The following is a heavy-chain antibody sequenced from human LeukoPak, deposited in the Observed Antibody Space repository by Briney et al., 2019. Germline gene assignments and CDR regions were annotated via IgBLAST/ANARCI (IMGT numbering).Heavy chain of an antibody. D-gene: IGHD3-10*01. J-gene: IGHJ4*02. CDR3: AKDHIGYYGSGSYFPLDY. CDR2: ISGSGGST. V-gene: IGHV3-23*01. Sequence: GGSLRLSCAASGFTFSSYAMSWVRQAPGKGLEWVSAISGSGGSTYYADSVKGRFTISRDNSKNTLYLQVNSLRAEDTAVYYCAKDHIGYYGSGSYFPLDYWGQGTLVTVSS. CDR1: GFTFSSYA.